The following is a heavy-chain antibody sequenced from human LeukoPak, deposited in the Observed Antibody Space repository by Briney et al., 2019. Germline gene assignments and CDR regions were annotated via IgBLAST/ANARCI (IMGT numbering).Heavy chain of an antibody. J-gene: IGHJ4*02. CDR2: ISGSGGST. Sequence: PGGSLRLSCAASGFKFDDYDMSWVRQAPGKGLEWVSAISGSGGSTYYADSVKGRFTISRDNSKNTLYLQMNSLRAEDTAVYYCAKILWFGESSPFDYWGQGTLVTVSS. CDR1: GFKFDDYD. V-gene: IGHV3-23*01. CDR3: AKILWFGESSPFDY. D-gene: IGHD3-10*01.